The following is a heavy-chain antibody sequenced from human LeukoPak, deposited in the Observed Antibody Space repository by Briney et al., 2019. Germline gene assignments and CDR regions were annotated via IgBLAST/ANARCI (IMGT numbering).Heavy chain of an antibody. Sequence: SGGSLRLSCAASGFTFSSYAMSWVRQAPGKGLEWVGRIRSKTDGGPTDYAAPVKGRFTISRDDSKNTLFLQMNSLKTEDTAVYYCTTSGTYYRGFDPWGQGTLVTVSS. CDR2: IRSKTDGGPT. CDR3: TTSGTYYRGFDP. V-gene: IGHV3-15*01. D-gene: IGHD1-26*01. CDR1: GFTFSSYA. J-gene: IGHJ5*02.